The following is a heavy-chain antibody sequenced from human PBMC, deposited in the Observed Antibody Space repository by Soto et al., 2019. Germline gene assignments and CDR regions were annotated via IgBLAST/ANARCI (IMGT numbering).Heavy chain of an antibody. Sequence: GGSLRLSCAASGFTFSSYGMHWVRQAPGKGLEWVAVIWYDGSNKYYADSVKGRFTISRDNSKNTLYLQMNSLRAEDTAVYYCARGGATSKAPTYWYFDLWGRGTLVTVSS. D-gene: IGHD5-12*01. J-gene: IGHJ2*01. V-gene: IGHV3-33*01. CDR2: IWYDGSNK. CDR3: ARGGATSKAPTYWYFDL. CDR1: GFTFSSYG.